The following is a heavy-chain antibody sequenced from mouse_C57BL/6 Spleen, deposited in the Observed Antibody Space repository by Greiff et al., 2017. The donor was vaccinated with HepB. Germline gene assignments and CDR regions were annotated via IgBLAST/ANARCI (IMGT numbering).Heavy chain of an antibody. J-gene: IGHJ4*01. CDR2: IYPRSGNT. V-gene: IGHV1-81*01. Sequence: QVHVKQSGAELARPGASVKLSCKASGYTFTSYGISWVKQRTGQGLEWIGEIYPRSGNTYYNEKFKGKATLTADKSSSTAYMELRSLTSEDSAVYFCARSSEIWSRAMDYWGQGTSVTVSS. CDR3: ARSSEIWSRAMDY. CDR1: GYTFTSYG. D-gene: IGHD1-1*02.